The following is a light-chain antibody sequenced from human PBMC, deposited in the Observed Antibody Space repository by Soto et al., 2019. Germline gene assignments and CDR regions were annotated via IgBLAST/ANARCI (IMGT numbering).Light chain of an antibody. CDR3: QQYANWRT. CDR2: GAS. CDR1: PSIPTN. Sequence: IDSNEFPATLNVSPGYRATLACGGSPSIPTNLVWYQHKAGQAPRLLIYGASTRATGIPARFSGSGSGPEFTLTISMLQSEVVTVYYRQQYANWRTFGQGTKVDIK. J-gene: IGKJ1*01. V-gene: IGKV3-15*01.